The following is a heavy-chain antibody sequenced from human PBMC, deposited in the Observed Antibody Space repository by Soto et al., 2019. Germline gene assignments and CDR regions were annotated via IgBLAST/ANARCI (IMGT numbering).Heavy chain of an antibody. D-gene: IGHD6-6*01. J-gene: IGHJ4*02. CDR2: IRSKAYGGTT. CDR1: GFTFGDYA. V-gene: IGHV3-49*03. Sequence: GGSLRLSCTASGFTFGDYAMSWFRQAPGKGLEWVGFIRSKAYGGTTEYAASVKGRFTISRDDSKSIAYLQMNSLKTEDTAVYYCTRDYRIAARPDTTGFDYWGQGTLVTVSS. CDR3: TRDYRIAARPDTTGFDY.